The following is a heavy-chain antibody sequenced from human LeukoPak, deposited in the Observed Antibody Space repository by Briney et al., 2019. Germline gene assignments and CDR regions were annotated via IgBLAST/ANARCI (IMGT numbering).Heavy chain of an antibody. CDR1: GGTFTSYA. CDR3: ARGAGPTLEWFFVY. D-gene: IGHD3-3*01. V-gene: IGHV1-69*13. CDR2: IIPIFSTA. J-gene: IGHJ4*02. Sequence: SVKVSCKASGGTFTSYAISWVRQAPGQGLEWMGGIIPIFSTAKYAQKFQGRVTVTADESTSTAYMELSSLRSEDTAVYYCARGAGPTLEWFFVYWGQGTLVTVSS.